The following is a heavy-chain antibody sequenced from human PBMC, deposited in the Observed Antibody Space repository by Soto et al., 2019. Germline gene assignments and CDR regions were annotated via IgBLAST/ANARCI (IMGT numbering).Heavy chain of an antibody. D-gene: IGHD4-4*01. CDR2: IFPADSDT. Sequence: PGESLKLSCKGSQYNFMNFWIGWVRQMPGKGLEWMGIIFPADSDTRFSPSFQGRVTMSVDKSIYTAYLQWSSLEASDTAIYYCTDTLTSAMDVWGQGTPVTVSS. CDR1: QYNFMNFW. J-gene: IGHJ6*02. V-gene: IGHV5-51*01. CDR3: TDTLTSAMDV.